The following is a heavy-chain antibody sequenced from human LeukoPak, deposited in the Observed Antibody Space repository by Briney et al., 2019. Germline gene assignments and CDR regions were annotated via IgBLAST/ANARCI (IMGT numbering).Heavy chain of an antibody. CDR2: TYYRSKWYN. CDR3: ASLTCIAARPDWFDP. CDR1: GDSVSSNSAA. Sequence: SQTLSLTCAISGDSVSSNSAAWNWIRQSPSRGLEWLGRTYYRSKWYNDYAVSVKSRITINPDTSKNQFSLQLNSVTPEDTAVYYCASLTCIAARPDWFDPWGQGTLVTVSS. J-gene: IGHJ5*02. V-gene: IGHV6-1*01. D-gene: IGHD6-6*01.